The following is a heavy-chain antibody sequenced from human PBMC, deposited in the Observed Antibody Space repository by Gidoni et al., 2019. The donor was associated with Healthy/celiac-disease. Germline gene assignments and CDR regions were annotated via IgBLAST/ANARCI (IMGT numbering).Heavy chain of an antibody. CDR3: ATSGGYYYGSGRGKEY. V-gene: IGHV3-23*01. Sequence: EVQLLESGGGLVQPGGSLRLSCAASGFPFSSYAMSWVRQAPGKGLGWVSAISGSGGSTYYADSVKGRFTISRDNSKNTLYLQMNSLRAEDTAVYYCATSGGYYYGSGRGKEYWGQGTLVTVSS. CDR1: GFPFSSYA. D-gene: IGHD3-10*01. J-gene: IGHJ4*02. CDR2: ISGSGGST.